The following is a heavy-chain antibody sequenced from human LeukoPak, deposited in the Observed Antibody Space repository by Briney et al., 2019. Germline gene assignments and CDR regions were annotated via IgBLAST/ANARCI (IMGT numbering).Heavy chain of an antibody. D-gene: IGHD3-22*01. CDR1: GYTFSSYG. CDR2: INSYNCNT. V-gene: IGHV1-18*01. J-gene: IGHJ4*02. CDR3: ARGFTYHYDSSGYPILGY. Sequence: ASVKVSYKASGYTFSSYGVSWVRQAPGQGLEWMGWINSYNCNTIYAQKLQGRVSMTTDASTSTAYMELRSLRSDDTAVYYCARGFTYHYDSSGYPILGYWGQGTLVTVSS.